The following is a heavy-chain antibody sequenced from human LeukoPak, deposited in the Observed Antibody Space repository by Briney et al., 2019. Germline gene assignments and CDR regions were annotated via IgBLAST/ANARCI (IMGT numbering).Heavy chain of an antibody. V-gene: IGHV4-34*01. D-gene: IGHD3-3*01. J-gene: IGHJ4*02. CDR2: INHSGST. CDR3: ARGLVDFWSGYYRFDY. Sequence: PSETLSLTCTVSGGSISSYYWSWIRQPPGKGLEWIGEINHSGSTNYNPSLKSRVTISVDTSKNQFSLKLSSVTTADTAVYYCARGLVDFWSGYYRFDYWGQGTLVTVSS. CDR1: GGSISSYY.